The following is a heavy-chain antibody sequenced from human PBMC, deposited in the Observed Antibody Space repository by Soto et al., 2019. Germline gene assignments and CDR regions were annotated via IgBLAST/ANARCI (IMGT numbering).Heavy chain of an antibody. V-gene: IGHV4-34*01. J-gene: IGHJ5*02. Sequence: SETLSLTXAVYGGSFSGYYWSWIRQPPGKGLEWIGEINHSGSTNYNPSLKSRVTISVDTSKNQFSLKLSSVTAADTAVYYCARGLNTYNWNYDRRNRGNWFDPWGQGTLVTVSS. CDR2: INHSGST. CDR3: ARGLNTYNWNYDRRNRGNWFDP. D-gene: IGHD1-7*01. CDR1: GGSFSGYY.